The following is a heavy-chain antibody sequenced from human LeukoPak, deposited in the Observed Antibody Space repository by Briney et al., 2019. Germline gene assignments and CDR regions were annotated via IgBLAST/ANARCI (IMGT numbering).Heavy chain of an antibody. CDR2: ISGYNGNT. V-gene: IGHV1-18*01. CDR3: ARPNYPGGSGSYGGTNWFDP. J-gene: IGHJ5*02. Sequence: GASVTVSCKASGYTFTSYGISWVRQAPGQGPEWMGWISGYNGNTNYAQKFQGRVTMTTDTSTSTAYMELRSLRSDDTALYYCARPNYPGGSGSYGGTNWFDPWGQGTLVTVSS. CDR1: GYTFTSYG. D-gene: IGHD3-10*01.